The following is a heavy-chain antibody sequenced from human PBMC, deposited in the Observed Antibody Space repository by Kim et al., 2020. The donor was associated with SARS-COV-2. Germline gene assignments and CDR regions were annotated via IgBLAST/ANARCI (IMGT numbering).Heavy chain of an antibody. Sequence: GGSLRLSCAASGFTFSSYSMNWVRQAPGKGLEWVSSISSSSSYIYYADSVKGRFTISRDNAKNSLYLQMNSLRAEDTAVYYCARPLVGGQYCSSTSCLPYYYYMDVWGKGTTVTVSS. V-gene: IGHV3-21*01. CDR1: GFTFSSYS. D-gene: IGHD2-2*01. CDR2: ISSSSSYI. J-gene: IGHJ6*03. CDR3: ARPLVGGQYCSSTSCLPYYYYMDV.